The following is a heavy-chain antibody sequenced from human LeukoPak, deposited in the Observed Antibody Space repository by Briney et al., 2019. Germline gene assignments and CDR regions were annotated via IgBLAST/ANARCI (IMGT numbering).Heavy chain of an antibody. CDR3: ARHYDSTAYSLDY. D-gene: IGHD3-22*01. CDR2: IKQDGSQR. Sequence: PGGSLRLSCTASGFTFSDYWMTWVRQAPGKGPEWVANIKQDGSQRHYVDSVRGRFTISRDNAKNSLFLQMNSLRAEDTAVYYCARHYDSTAYSLDYWGQGTLVTVSS. J-gene: IGHJ4*02. CDR1: GFTFSDYW. V-gene: IGHV3-7*01.